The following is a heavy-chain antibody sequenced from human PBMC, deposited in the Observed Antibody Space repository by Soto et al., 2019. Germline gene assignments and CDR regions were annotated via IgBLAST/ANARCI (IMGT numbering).Heavy chain of an antibody. Sequence: EVQLVASGGGLVPPGGSLRLSCAVSGLTFSTDEMNWVRQAPGKGLEWLAYISYTSTTIKYADSVKRRFAVSRDNAKKSLSLQRNNLRVEDTAVYYCVREGGSLAFDSWGQGTLVAVSS. CDR3: VREGGSLAFDS. V-gene: IGHV3-48*03. CDR2: ISYTSTTI. D-gene: IGHD1-1*01. CDR1: GLTFSTDE. J-gene: IGHJ4*02.